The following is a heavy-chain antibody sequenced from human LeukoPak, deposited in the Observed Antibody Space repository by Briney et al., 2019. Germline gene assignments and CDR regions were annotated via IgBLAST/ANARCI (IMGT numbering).Heavy chain of an antibody. D-gene: IGHD3-3*01. V-gene: IGHV1-69*04. CDR3: ARGLRFLEWLLDV. CDR2: IIPILGIA. J-gene: IGHJ6*02. CDR1: GYTFTSYG. Sequence: SVKVSCKASGYTFTSYGISWVRQAPGQGLEWMGRIIPILGIANYAQKFQGRVTITADKSTSTAYMELSSLRSEDTAVYYCARGLRFLEWLLDVWGQGTTVTVSS.